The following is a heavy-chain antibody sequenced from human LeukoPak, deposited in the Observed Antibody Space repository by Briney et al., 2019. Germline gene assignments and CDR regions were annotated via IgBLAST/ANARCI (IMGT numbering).Heavy chain of an antibody. Sequence: PGGSLRLSCAASGFTFSSYSMNWVRQAPGKGLEWVSSISSSGSYMYYADSVKGRFTISRDNAKNSLFLQMNSLRAEDTAVYYCARDLRSGWDRPFDYWGQGTLVTVSS. V-gene: IGHV3-21*01. J-gene: IGHJ4*02. D-gene: IGHD6-19*01. CDR3: ARDLRSGWDRPFDY. CDR2: ISSSGSYM. CDR1: GFTFSSYS.